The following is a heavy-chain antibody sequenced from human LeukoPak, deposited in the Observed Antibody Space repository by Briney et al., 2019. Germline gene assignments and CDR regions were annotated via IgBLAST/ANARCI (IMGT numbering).Heavy chain of an antibody. CDR2: INQDGGEK. CDR1: GFTFSTYW. Sequence: PGGSLRLSCAASGFTFSTYWMSWVRQAPGKGLEWVVNINQDGGEKYYVDSVKGRFTISRDNAKNSLYLQMNSLRAEDTAVYFCARASTPYHSSYYSPFDYWGQGTLVTVSS. V-gene: IGHV3-7*01. J-gene: IGHJ4*02. D-gene: IGHD3-22*01. CDR3: ARASTPYHSSYYSPFDY.